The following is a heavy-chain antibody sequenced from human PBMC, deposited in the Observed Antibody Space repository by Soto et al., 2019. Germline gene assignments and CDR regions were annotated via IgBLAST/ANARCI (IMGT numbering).Heavy chain of an antibody. Sequence: SETLSLTCTVSGGSISSSSYYWGRIRQPPGKGLEWIGSIYYSGSINYNPSLKSRVTLSVDTSKNQFSLKLRSLTAADTAVYYCARGKVVRESYVTLDSWGQGTLVTVSS. D-gene: IGHD3-10*01. J-gene: IGHJ4*02. V-gene: IGHV4-39*07. CDR3: ARGKVVRESYVTLDS. CDR1: GGSISSSSYY. CDR2: IYYSGSI.